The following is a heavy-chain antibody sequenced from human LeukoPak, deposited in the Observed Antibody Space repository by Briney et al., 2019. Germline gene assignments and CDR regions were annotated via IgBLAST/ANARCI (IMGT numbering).Heavy chain of an antibody. D-gene: IGHD2-15*01. V-gene: IGHV1-3*02. CDR2: SDVGNDNT. CDR1: GYTFTNYA. CDR3: ARGYQGAFDY. J-gene: IGHJ4*02. Sequence: ASVKVSCKASGYTFTNYAMHWVRQAPGQRPEWMGWSDVGNDNTKYSQEFQGRVTITRDTSASTVYMELSSLRSEDMAVYYCARGYQGAFDYWGQGTLVTVSS.